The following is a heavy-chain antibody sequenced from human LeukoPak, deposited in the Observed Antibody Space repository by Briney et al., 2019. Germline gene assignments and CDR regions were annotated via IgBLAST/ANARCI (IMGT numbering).Heavy chain of an antibody. CDR3: AGQNIQLVITMMVGLGVDP. Sequence: SGTLSLTCTVSGGSISSSSYYWGWIRQPPGKGLEWIGSIYCSGSTYYNPSLKSRVTISVDTSKNQFSLKLSSVTAADTAVYYCAGQNIQLVITMMVGLGVDPWGQGTLVTVSS. CDR2: IYCSGST. CDR1: GGSISSSSYY. D-gene: IGHD3-22*01. V-gene: IGHV4-39*01. J-gene: IGHJ5*02.